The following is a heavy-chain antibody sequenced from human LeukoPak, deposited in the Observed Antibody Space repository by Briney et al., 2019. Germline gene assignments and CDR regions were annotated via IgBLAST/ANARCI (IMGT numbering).Heavy chain of an antibody. D-gene: IGHD3-3*01. J-gene: IGHJ4*02. CDR3: ARDALYDFWSGYYPIDY. V-gene: IGHV3-21*01. Sequence: GGSLRLSCAASGFTFSSYRMIWVRQAPGKGLEWVSSISSSSSYIYYADSVKGRFTISRDNAKNSLYLQMNSLRAEDTAVYYCARDALYDFWSGYYPIDYWGQGTLVTVSS. CDR1: GFTFSSYR. CDR2: ISSSSSYI.